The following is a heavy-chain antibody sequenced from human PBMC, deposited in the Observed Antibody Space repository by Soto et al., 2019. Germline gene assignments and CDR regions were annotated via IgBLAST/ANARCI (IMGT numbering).Heavy chain of an antibody. CDR3: ARDGSGTFSPFDP. CDR1: TFAFSSHH. D-gene: IGHD1-26*01. Sequence: GGSLRLSCATSTFAFSSHHMHWVRQAPGKGLEWVAFISYDGSNKLYADSVKGRFTISRDNSKNTLYLQMNSLRAEDTALYYCARDGSGTFSPFDPWGQGTLVTVSS. J-gene: IGHJ5*02. CDR2: ISYDGSNK. V-gene: IGHV3-30*03.